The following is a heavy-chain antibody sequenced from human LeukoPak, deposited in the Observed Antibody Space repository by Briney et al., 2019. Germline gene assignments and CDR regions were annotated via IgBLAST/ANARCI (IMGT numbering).Heavy chain of an antibody. CDR3: ASIDGGWYQAGY. Sequence: GESLKISCKASGFIFTGHWIGWVRQMPGKGLEWMGSMNPGDSKTEYSPPFQGQVTISADKSINTAYLQWSSLKASDTAIYYCASIDGGWYQAGYWGQGTLVTVSS. CDR2: MNPGDSKT. D-gene: IGHD6-19*01. J-gene: IGHJ4*02. CDR1: GFIFTGHW. V-gene: IGHV5-51*01.